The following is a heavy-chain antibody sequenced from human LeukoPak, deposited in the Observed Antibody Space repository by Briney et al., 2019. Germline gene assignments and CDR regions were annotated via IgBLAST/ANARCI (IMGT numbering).Heavy chain of an antibody. J-gene: IGHJ2*01. CDR1: GGSFSGYY. Sequence: TSETLSLTCAVYGGSFSGYYWSWIRQPPGKGLEWIGEINHSGSTNYNPSLKSRVTISVDTSKNQFSLKLSSVTAADTAVYYCARGDVAVAGTGWYFDLWGRGTPVTVSS. CDR3: ARGDVAVAGTGWYFDL. CDR2: INHSGST. V-gene: IGHV4-34*01. D-gene: IGHD6-19*01.